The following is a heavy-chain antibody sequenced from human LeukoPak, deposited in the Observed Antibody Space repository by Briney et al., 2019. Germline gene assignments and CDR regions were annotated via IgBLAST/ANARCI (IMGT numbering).Heavy chain of an antibody. CDR3: AVNSTRHTFDI. D-gene: IGHD5-24*01. Sequence: PSETLSLTCTVSGGSISTDYWSWIRQSPGMGLEWIGSVYYSGSTNYNPSLKSRVSISVDTSKNQFSLELSSVTAADTAVYYCAVNSTRHTFDIWGQGTMVTVSS. CDR1: GGSISTDY. CDR2: VYYSGST. J-gene: IGHJ3*02. V-gene: IGHV4-59*08.